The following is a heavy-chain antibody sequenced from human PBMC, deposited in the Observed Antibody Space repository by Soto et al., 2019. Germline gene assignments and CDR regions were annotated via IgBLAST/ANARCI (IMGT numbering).Heavy chain of an antibody. V-gene: IGHV1-69*02. CDR2: IIPILGIA. CDR1: GGTFSSYT. J-gene: IGHJ6*03. CDR3: ASYTKVRGVINYYYYYMDV. Sequence: SVKVSCKASGGTFSSYTISWVRQAPGQGLERMGRIIPILGIANYAQKFQGRVTITADKSTSTAYMELSSLRSEDTAVYYCASYTKVRGVINYYYYYMDVWGKGTTVTVSS. D-gene: IGHD3-10*01.